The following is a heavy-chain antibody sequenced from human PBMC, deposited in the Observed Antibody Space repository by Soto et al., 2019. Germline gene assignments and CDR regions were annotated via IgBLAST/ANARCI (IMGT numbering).Heavy chain of an antibody. CDR2: INPSGGST. CDR1: GYTFTSYD. J-gene: IGHJ4*02. D-gene: IGHD6-13*01. V-gene: IGHV1-46*01. Sequence: QVQLVQSGAEVKKPGASVKVSCKASGYTFTSYDIHWVRQAPGQGLEWMGIINPSGGSTSYAQKFPGRVTMTRDTSTSTVYMELSSLRSEETSVYYCARVRAAAGYWGQGTLVTVSS. CDR3: ARVRAAAGY.